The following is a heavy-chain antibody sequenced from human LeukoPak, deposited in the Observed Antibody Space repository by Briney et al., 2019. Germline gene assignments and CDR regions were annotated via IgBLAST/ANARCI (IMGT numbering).Heavy chain of an antibody. Sequence: PSETLPLTCAVYGGSFSGYYWSWIRQPPGKGLEWIGEINHSGSTNYNPSLKSRVTISVDTSKNQFSLKLSSVTAADTAVYYCARVKDSIDAFDIWGQGTMVTVSS. J-gene: IGHJ3*02. V-gene: IGHV4-34*01. CDR1: GGSFSGYY. D-gene: IGHD2-21*01. CDR2: INHSGST. CDR3: ARVKDSIDAFDI.